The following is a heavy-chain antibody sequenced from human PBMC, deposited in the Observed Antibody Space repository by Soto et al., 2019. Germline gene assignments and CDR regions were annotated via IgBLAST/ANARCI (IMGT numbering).Heavy chain of an antibody. CDR3: ARDPGVPGRFWFFDI. D-gene: IGHD3-3*01. CDR2: VNPKRGDA. J-gene: IGHJ2*01. V-gene: IGHV1-2*04. CDR1: GYKFSDYY. Sequence: QVQLVQSGAEVTKPGASVKVSCKASGYKFSDYYIHWVRQAPGQGLEWLGWVNPKRGDAIYAQKFQGWVTMTSDAAIRTDYLEGRRLHSGDPATYYCARDPGVPGRFWFFDIWGRGTLITVSS.